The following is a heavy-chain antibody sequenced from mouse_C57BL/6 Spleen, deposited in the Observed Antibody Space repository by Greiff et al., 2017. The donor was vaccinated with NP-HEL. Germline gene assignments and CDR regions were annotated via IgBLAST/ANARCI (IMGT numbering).Heavy chain of an antibody. Sequence: VQLQQPGAELVRPGSSAKLSCKASGYTFTSYWMHWVKQRPIQGLEWIGNIDPSDSETHYNQKFKDKATLTVDKSSSTAYMQLSSLTSEDSAVYYCARRGNYGAWFAYWGQGTLVTVSA. V-gene: IGHV1-52*01. CDR1: GYTFTSYW. CDR3: ARRGNYGAWFAY. CDR2: IDPSDSET. J-gene: IGHJ3*01. D-gene: IGHD2-1*01.